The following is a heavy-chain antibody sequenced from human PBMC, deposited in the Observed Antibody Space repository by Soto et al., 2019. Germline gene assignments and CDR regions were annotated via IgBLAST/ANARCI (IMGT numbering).Heavy chain of an antibody. CDR1: GITFRSFA. CDR3: ARVLGGSGSPVDY. CDR2: IRGSGDST. V-gene: IGHV3-23*01. D-gene: IGHD2-15*01. J-gene: IGHJ4*02. Sequence: GGSLRLSCAVSGITFRSFAMSWVRQAPGKGLEWVSLIRGSGDSTHYADSVKGRFTISRDNSKNMLYLQMNSLRADDTAVYYCARVLGGSGSPVDYWGQGTLVTVSS.